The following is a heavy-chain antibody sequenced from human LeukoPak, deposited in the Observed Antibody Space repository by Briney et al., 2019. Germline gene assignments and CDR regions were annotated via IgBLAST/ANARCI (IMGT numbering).Heavy chain of an antibody. CDR1: GYTFTYYY. CDR3: ARADRGEYMFDY. J-gene: IGHJ4*02. Sequence: ASVNVSCKTSGYTFTYYYMHGVRQAPGQGREGMGWINPKSCGTKDAQQFQGRVTMTRDTSSSTVYMELSRLTSDDTAVYYCARADRGEYMFDYWGQGTLVTVSS. D-gene: IGHD4-17*01. V-gene: IGHV1-2*02. CDR2: INPKSCGT.